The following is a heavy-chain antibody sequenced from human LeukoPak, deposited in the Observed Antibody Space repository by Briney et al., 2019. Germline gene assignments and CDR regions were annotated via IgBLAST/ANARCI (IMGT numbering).Heavy chain of an antibody. D-gene: IGHD3-22*01. CDR3: ATDYYDSSGYYGTADY. V-gene: IGHV3-48*03. J-gene: IGHJ4*02. CDR1: GFTFSSYE. CDR2: ISSSGSTI. Sequence: PGGSLRLYCAASGFTFSSYEMNWVRQAPGKGLEWVSYISSSGSTIYYADSVKGRFTISRDNAKNSLYLQMNSLRAEDTAVYYCATDYYDSSGYYGTADYWGQGTLVTVSS.